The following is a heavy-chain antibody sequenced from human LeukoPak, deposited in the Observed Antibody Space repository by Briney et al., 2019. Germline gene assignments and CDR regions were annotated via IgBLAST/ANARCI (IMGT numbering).Heavy chain of an antibody. V-gene: IGHV3-48*03. Sequence: PGGSLRLSCAASGFTFSSYEMNWVRQAPGKGLEWVAYISESGSLIYYADSVMGRFTISRDNSKNSLFLQMSSLRAEDTAVYYCARDSGSGTTGNEFDYWGQGTLVSVSS. CDR3: ARDSGSGTTGNEFDY. J-gene: IGHJ4*02. CDR1: GFTFSSYE. CDR2: ISESGSLI. D-gene: IGHD1-1*01.